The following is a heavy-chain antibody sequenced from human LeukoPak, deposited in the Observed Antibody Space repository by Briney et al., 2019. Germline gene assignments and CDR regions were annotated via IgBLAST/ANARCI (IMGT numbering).Heavy chain of an antibody. CDR3: ATPYCSSISCLDVFNM. D-gene: IGHD2-2*01. CDR1: GVSVSGGRYY. V-gene: IGHV4-31*03. Sequence: PSDTLSLTCNVSGVSVSGGRYYWTWIRQHPGKGLEWIGYKYYSGSAKYNPSLKSRLTISIDTSKNQFSLQLTSVTAADTATYYCATPYCSSISCLDVFNMWGQGTRVTVSS. CDR2: KYYSGSA. J-gene: IGHJ3*02.